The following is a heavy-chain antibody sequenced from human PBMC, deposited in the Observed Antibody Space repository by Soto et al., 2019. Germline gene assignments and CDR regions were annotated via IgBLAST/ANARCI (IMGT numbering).Heavy chain of an antibody. CDR1: GFTFSSYT. CDR3: AKPRNGYNWGAFDI. CDR2: IGGSGGPT. D-gene: IGHD1-20*01. J-gene: IGHJ3*02. Sequence: EVQLLESGGGLVQPGGSLRLSCAASGFTFSSYTMSWVRQAPGKGLEWISGIGGSGGPTYSADSVKGRFTISRDNSKNPLFLQMNSLRAEDTAVYYCAKPRNGYNWGAFDIWGQGTMVTVSS. V-gene: IGHV3-23*01.